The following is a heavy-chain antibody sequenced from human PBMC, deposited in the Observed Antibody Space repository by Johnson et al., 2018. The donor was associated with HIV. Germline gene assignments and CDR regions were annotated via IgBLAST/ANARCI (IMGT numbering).Heavy chain of an antibody. CDR2: ISYDGNNK. CDR1: GFTFSSYG. Sequence: VQLVESGGGVVQPGRSLRLSCAASGFTFSSYGMHWVRQAPGKGLEWVAVISYDGNNKYYADSVKGRFTISRDNSKKTLYLQMNSLGAEDTAVYYCARPHIVVVTAGYAFDIWGQGTIVIVSS. CDR3: ARPHIVVVTAGYAFDI. V-gene: IGHV3-30*03. J-gene: IGHJ3*02. D-gene: IGHD2-21*02.